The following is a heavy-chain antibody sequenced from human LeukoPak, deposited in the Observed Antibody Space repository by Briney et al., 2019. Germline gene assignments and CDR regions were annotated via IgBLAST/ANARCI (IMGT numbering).Heavy chain of an antibody. CDR2: ISTSGGLSSI. J-gene: IGHJ6*02. CDR3: AREEHDYVWGSYRYYYYYGIDV. V-gene: IGHV3-21*01. D-gene: IGHD3-16*02. Sequence: MAGGSLRLSCAASGFIFSSFSVNWVRQAPGKGLEWVSSISTSGGLSSIYYADSVKGGFTISRDNAKNSLYLQMNSLGAEDTALYYCAREEHDYVWGSYRYYYYYGIDVWGQGTTVTVSS. CDR1: GFIFSSFS.